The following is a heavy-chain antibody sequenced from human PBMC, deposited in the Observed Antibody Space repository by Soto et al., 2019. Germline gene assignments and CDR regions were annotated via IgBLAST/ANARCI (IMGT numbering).Heavy chain of an antibody. CDR3: AKYGGDNSAWKADY. CDR1: GSTFSSFS. Sequence: EVQLLESGGGLVQPGGSLRLSCVASGSTFSSFSMTWVRQAPGKGLEWVSAISAGGGTTNYADSVKDRFTISRDNSKSTLFLEMHSLRAEDTAVYYCAKYGGDNSAWKADYWGQGTLVTVSS. V-gene: IGHV3-23*01. J-gene: IGHJ4*02. D-gene: IGHD6-19*01. CDR2: ISAGGGTT.